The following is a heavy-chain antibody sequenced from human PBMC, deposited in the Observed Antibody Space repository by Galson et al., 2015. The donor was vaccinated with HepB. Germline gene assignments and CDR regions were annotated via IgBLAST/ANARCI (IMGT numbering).Heavy chain of an antibody. J-gene: IGHJ5*02. Sequence: SLRLSCAASGFSFSIFGMHWVCQAPGKGLEWVASISPDGNNKLYVDSVKGRFTISRDNSKNTLFLQMNSLTGEDTAVYYCAKGPYSNILLSGGWFDPWGQGTLVTVSS. D-gene: IGHD4-11*01. CDR2: ISPDGNNK. V-gene: IGHV3-30*18. CDR3: AKGPYSNILLSGGWFDP. CDR1: GFSFSIFG.